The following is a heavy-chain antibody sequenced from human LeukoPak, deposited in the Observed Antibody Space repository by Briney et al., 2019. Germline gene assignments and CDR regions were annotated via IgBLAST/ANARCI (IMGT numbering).Heavy chain of an antibody. Sequence: WIGNIFHTGSTYYNPSLKSRVTMSADTSKNQFSLKLSSVTATDTAVYYCARFGIAEQTFDYWGQGTLVTVSS. V-gene: IGHV4-38-2*01. CDR3: ARFGIAEQTFDY. J-gene: IGHJ4*02. CDR2: IFHTGST. D-gene: IGHD1-14*01.